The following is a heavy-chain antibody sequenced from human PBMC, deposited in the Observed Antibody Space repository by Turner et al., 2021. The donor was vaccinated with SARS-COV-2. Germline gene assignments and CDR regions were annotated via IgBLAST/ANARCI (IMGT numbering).Heavy chain of an antibody. CDR1: GFDLSKYA. J-gene: IGHJ4*02. V-gene: IGHV3-30*03. CDR3: ARVGASWFGDIDH. D-gene: IGHD3-10*01. CDR2: TSYDGGDK. Sequence: QVQLVESGGGVVQPGRSLRVSCAASGFDLSKYAMHWVRQAPAKGLEWVAVTSYDGGDKYYADSLKGRFTISRDNSRSTLYLQMNSLRPDDTGIYYCARVGASWFGDIDHWGLGTLVTVSS.